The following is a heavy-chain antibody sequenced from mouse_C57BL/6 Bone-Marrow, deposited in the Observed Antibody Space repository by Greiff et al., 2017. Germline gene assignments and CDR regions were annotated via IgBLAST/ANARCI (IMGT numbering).Heavy chain of an antibody. CDR1: GFNIKDDY. Sequence: EVQLVESGAELVRPGASVKLSCTASGFNIKDDYMHWVKQRPEQGLEWIGWIDPENGDTEYASKFQGKAPITADTSSNTAYLQLSSLTSEDTAVYYGAPWFAYWGQGTLVTVSA. CDR3: APWFAY. V-gene: IGHV14-4*01. CDR2: IDPENGDT. J-gene: IGHJ3*01.